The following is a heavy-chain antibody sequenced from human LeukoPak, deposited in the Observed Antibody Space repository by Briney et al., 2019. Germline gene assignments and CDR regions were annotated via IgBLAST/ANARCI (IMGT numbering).Heavy chain of an antibody. V-gene: IGHV4-39*01. D-gene: IGHD2-2*01. Sequence: PSETLSLTCTVSGASISSSAYYWGWIRQPPGKGLEWIGSIYYSGSSYYNPSLKSRVTISVDTSKTQFALKVNSVTAADTAVYYCVRNVVVPAAPSDYWGQGTLVTVSS. CDR2: IYYSGSS. CDR1: GASISSSAYY. J-gene: IGHJ4*02. CDR3: VRNVVVPAAPSDY.